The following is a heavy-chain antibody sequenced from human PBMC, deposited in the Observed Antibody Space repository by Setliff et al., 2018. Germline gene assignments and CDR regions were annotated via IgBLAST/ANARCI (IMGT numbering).Heavy chain of an antibody. CDR1: GGSVSDSTYY. CDR3: ARTFTGRYFDL. V-gene: IGHV4-31*03. J-gene: IGHJ2*01. Sequence: SETLSLTCTVSGGSVSDSTYYWGWVRQPPGKGLEWIGYIYYSGSTYYNPSLKSRVTISVDTSKNQFSLKLSSVTAADTAVYYCARTFTGRYFDLWGRGTLVTVSS. CDR2: IYYSGST.